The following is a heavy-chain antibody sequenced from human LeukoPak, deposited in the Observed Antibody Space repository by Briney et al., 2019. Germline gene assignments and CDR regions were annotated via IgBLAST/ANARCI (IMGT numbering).Heavy chain of an antibody. V-gene: IGHV3-23*01. CDR2: ISGSGGST. CDR3: AKDHGIAAAGTYDY. J-gene: IGHJ3*01. D-gene: IGHD6-13*01. Sequence: GGSLRLSCVASGFTFSSYAMSWVRQAPGKGLEWVSGISGSGGSTYYADSVKGRFTISRDNSKNTLYLQMNSLRAEDMAVYYCAKDHGIAAAGTYDYWGQGTMVTVSS. CDR1: GFTFSSYA.